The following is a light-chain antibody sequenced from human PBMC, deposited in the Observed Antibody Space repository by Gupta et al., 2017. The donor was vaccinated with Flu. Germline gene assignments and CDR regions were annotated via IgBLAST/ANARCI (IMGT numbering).Light chain of an antibody. J-gene: IGLJ1*01. CDR2: EVS. Sequence: SITISCTGTSTDVGGYNYVSWYQQYPGKAPKVMIYEVSNRPSGVSNRFSGSKSGNTASLTXSXLQAEDXADYYCCSYAGSSTWVFGTGTTVTVL. CDR3: CSYAGSSTWV. CDR1: STDVGGYNY. V-gene: IGLV2-14*01.